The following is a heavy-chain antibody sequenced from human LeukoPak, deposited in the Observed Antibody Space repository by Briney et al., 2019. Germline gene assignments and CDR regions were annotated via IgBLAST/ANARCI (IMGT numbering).Heavy chain of an antibody. J-gene: IGHJ4*02. D-gene: IGHD3-3*01. CDR1: GGTFSSYA. CDR2: INPIFGTA. CDR3: ATPRFWSGYYYFDY. V-gene: IGHV1-69*05. Sequence: SVKVSCKASGGTFSSYAISWVRQAPGQGLEWMGGINPIFGTANYAQKFQGRVTITTDESTSTAYMELSSLRSEDTAVYYCATPRFWSGYYYFDYWGQGTLVTVSS.